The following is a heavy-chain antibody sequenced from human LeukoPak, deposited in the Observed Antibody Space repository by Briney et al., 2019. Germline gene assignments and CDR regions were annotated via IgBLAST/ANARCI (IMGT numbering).Heavy chain of an antibody. J-gene: IGHJ5*02. Sequence: PSETLSLTCTVSGGSISSGGYYWSWIRQHPGKGLEWIGYIYYSGSTYYNPSLKSRVTISVDTSMNQFSLKLSSVAAADTAVYYCARARQDIVVVPADNWFDPWGQGTLVTVSS. D-gene: IGHD2-2*01. CDR2: IYYSGST. CDR1: GGSISSGGYY. V-gene: IGHV4-31*03. CDR3: ARARQDIVVVPADNWFDP.